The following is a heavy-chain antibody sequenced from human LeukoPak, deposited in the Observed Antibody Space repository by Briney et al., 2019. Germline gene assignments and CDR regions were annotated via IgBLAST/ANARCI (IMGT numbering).Heavy chain of an antibody. CDR1: GGSISTYY. CDR2: IYSSGST. J-gene: IGHJ4*02. CDR3: ARGPYSSGWYDGGGY. V-gene: IGHV4-4*07. D-gene: IGHD6-19*01. Sequence: SETLSLTCTVSGGSISTYYWSWIRQPAGKGLEWIGRIYSSGSTNYNPSLKSRVTISVDTSKNQFSLKLSSVTAADTAVYYCARGPYSSGWYDGGGYWGQGTLVTVSS.